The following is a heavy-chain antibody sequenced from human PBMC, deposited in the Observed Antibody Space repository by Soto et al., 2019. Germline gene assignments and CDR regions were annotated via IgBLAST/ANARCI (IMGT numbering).Heavy chain of an antibody. CDR3: ARSPRWGPIEY. D-gene: IGHD3-16*01. J-gene: IGHJ4*02. CDR2: IYYSGST. Sequence: SETLSLTCTVSGGSISSYYWSWIRQPPGKGLEWIGYIYYSGSTNYNPSLKSRVTISVDTSKNQFSLKLSSVTAADTAVYYCARSPRWGPIEYWGQGTLVTVSS. CDR1: GGSISSYY. V-gene: IGHV4-59*01.